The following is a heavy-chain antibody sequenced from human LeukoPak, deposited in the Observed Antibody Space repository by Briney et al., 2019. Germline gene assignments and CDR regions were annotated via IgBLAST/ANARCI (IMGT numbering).Heavy chain of an antibody. CDR1: GYTFTGYY. V-gene: IGHV1-2*02. CDR2: INPNSGGT. D-gene: IGHD5-12*01. CDR3: ARDGVDGYDLSYGMDV. J-gene: IGHJ6*02. Sequence: ASVKVSCKASGYTFTGYYMHWVRQAPGQGLEWMGWINPNSGGTNYTQKFQGRVTMTRDTSISTAYMELSRLRSDDTAVYYCARDGVDGYDLSYGMDVWGQGTTVTVSS.